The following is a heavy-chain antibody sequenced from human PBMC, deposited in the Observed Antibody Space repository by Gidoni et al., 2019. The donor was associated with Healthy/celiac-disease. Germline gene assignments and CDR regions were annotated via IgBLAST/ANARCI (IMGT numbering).Heavy chain of an antibody. D-gene: IGHD2-2*01. Sequence: QVQLQESGPGLVKPSGTLSLTCAVSGGSISSSNWWSWVRQPPGKGLEWIGEIYHSGSTNYNPSLKSRVTISVDKSKNQFYLKLSSVTAADTAVYYCARAPLGYCSSTSCSEAFDIWGQGTMVTVSS. CDR2: IYHSGST. CDR3: ARAPLGYCSSTSCSEAFDI. V-gene: IGHV4-4*02. CDR1: GGSISSSNW. J-gene: IGHJ3*02.